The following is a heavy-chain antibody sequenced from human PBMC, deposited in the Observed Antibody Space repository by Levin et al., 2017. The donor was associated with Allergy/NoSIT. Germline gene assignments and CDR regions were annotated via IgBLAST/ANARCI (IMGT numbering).Heavy chain of an antibody. CDR1: GFTFSTYS. CDR2: ISTGSSYI. J-gene: IGHJ4*02. V-gene: IGHV3-21*01. CDR3: ARLSLRPGGVDY. Sequence: GGSLRLSCAASGFTFSTYSMNWVRQAPGKGLEWVSSISTGSSYIYYADSVKGRFTISRDNAKNSLYLQMNSLRADDTAVYYCARLSLRPGGVDYWGQGTLVTVSS. D-gene: IGHD3-16*01.